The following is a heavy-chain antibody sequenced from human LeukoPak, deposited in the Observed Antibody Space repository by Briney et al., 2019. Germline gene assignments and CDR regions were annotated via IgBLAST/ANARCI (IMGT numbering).Heavy chain of an antibody. J-gene: IGHJ6*03. CDR2: IRGTGERT. V-gene: IGHV3-23*01. Sequence: GGSLRLSCAASGFTFSNYAMTWVRQAPGKGLEWVSSIRGTGERTYYPDSVKGRFTISRDNAKNTLYLQMNSLRAEDTAVYYCSTHSTLDPNYYYCMDVWGKGTTVTVSS. CDR3: STHSTLDPNYYYCMDV. CDR1: GFTFSNYA. D-gene: IGHD3/OR15-3a*01.